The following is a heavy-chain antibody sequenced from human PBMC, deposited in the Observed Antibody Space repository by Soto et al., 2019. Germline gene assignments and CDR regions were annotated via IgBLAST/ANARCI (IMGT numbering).Heavy chain of an antibody. CDR2: FHPGESDT. V-gene: IGHV5-51*01. CDR3: ARHEATYYNFYGMDV. J-gene: IGHJ6*02. Sequence: PGESLKISCESHGYSFTTYWITWVRQKPGKGLEWVGSFHPGESDTRYSPSFQGQVTISADRSLATAYLQWSSLQAADTAICYCARHEATYYNFYGMDVWGQGTTVTVSS. CDR1: GYSFTTYW.